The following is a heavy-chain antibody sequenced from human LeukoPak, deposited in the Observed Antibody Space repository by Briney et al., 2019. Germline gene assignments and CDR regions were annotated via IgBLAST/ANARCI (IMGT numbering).Heavy chain of an antibody. V-gene: IGHV3-21*01. CDR1: GFTFSSYS. CDR3: ASRAYIAAAGPVDY. J-gene: IGHJ4*02. Sequence: WGSLRLSCAASGFTFSSYSMNWVRQAPGKGLEWVSSISSSSSYIYYADSVKGRFTTSRDNAKNSLYLQMNSLRAEDTAVYYCASRAYIAAAGPVDYWGQGTLVTVSS. CDR2: ISSSSSYI. D-gene: IGHD6-13*01.